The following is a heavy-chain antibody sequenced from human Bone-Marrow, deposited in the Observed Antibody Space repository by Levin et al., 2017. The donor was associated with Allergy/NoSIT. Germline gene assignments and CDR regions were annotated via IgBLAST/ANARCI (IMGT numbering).Heavy chain of an antibody. CDR1: GYSFTSYW. V-gene: IGHV5-51*01. CDR3: ARQVVPPCDAFDI. D-gene: IGHD3-22*01. J-gene: IGHJ3*02. Sequence: GESLKISCKGSGYSFTSYWIGWVRQMPGKGLEWMGIIYPGDSDTRYSPSFQGQVTISADKSISTAYLQWSSLKASDTAMYYCARQVVPPCDAFDIWGQGTMVTVSS. CDR2: IYPGDSDT.